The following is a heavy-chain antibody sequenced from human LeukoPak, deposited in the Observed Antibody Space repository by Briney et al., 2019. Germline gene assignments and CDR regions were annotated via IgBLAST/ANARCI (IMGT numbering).Heavy chain of an antibody. J-gene: IGHJ4*02. CDR1: GHTFTGYY. D-gene: IGHD5-12*01. Sequence: ASVKVSCKASGHTFTGYYMHWVRQAPGQGLEWMAWINPDSGDSYSAPKFQGRVTMTRDTSISTASMEVSWLTSDDTAVYYCATGVATAFTYWGQGTLVTVSS. CDR2: INPDSGDS. V-gene: IGHV1-2*02. CDR3: ATGVATAFTY.